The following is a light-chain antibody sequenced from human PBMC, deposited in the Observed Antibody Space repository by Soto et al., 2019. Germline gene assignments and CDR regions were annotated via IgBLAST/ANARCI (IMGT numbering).Light chain of an antibody. CDR3: QQSYMDPIT. CDR1: QTISVY. Sequence: DIQMTQSPSSLSASVGDTVIITCRASQTISVYLNWYQKKPGKAPNLLIYDASRLQSGVPSRFSGSGGGTDFTLSISSVQPEDFATYFCQQSYMDPITFGQGTRLE. J-gene: IGKJ5*01. CDR2: DAS. V-gene: IGKV1-39*01.